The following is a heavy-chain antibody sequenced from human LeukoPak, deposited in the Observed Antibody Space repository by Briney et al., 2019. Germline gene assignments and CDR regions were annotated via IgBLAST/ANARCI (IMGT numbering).Heavy chain of an antibody. V-gene: IGHV3-21*01. Sequence: GGSLRLSCAASGLTFSSYSMNWVRQAPGKGLEWDSSISSSSSHIYYADSVKGRFTISRDNAKNSLYLQMNSLRAEDTAVYYCARWYCSSTTCYYDYWGQGTLVTVSS. D-gene: IGHD2-2*01. J-gene: IGHJ4*02. CDR3: ARWYCSSTTCYYDY. CDR1: GLTFSSYS. CDR2: ISSSSSHI.